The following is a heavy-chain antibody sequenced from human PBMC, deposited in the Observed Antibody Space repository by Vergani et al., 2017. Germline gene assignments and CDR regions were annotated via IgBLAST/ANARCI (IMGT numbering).Heavy chain of an antibody. CDR1: GGSISNYY. D-gene: IGHD2-2*01. CDR3: AGYCSSTSCYSGPDAFDI. J-gene: IGHJ3*02. V-gene: IGHV4-59*01. Sequence: QVQLQESGPGLVKPSETLSLTCTVSGGSISNYYWSWIRQPPGKGLEWIGYIYYSGSTNYNPSLRSRVTISVDTSQKQFSLKLSSVTAADTAVYYCAGYCSSTSCYSGPDAFDIWGQGTMVTVSS. CDR2: IYYSGST.